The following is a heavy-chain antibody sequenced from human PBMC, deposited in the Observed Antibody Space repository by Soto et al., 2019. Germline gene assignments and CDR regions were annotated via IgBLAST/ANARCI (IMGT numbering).Heavy chain of an antibody. CDR1: GGSISGYY. CDR3: ARDKITGLFDY. CDR2: IYYSGST. J-gene: IGHJ4*02. D-gene: IGHD2-8*02. Sequence: SETLSLTCTVSGGSISGYYWSWIRQPPGKGLEWIGYIYYSGSTNYNPSLKSRVTISVDTSKNQFSLKLTSVTAADTAVYYCARDKITGLFDYWGQGTLVNVSS. V-gene: IGHV4-59*12.